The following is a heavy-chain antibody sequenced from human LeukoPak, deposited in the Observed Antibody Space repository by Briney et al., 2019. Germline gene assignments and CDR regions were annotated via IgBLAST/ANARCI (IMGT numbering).Heavy chain of an antibody. CDR3: AKERDTAMVTIDY. CDR2: IRYDVSNK. Sequence: GGSLRLSCAASGFTFSSYGMHCVCHGPGKGLGWVSFIRYDVSNKYYADSVKGRFTISRVNSKNTLYLQMNSLRAEDTAVYYCAKERDTAMVTIDYWGQGTLVTVSS. V-gene: IGHV3-30*02. J-gene: IGHJ4*02. CDR1: GFTFSSYG. D-gene: IGHD5-18*01.